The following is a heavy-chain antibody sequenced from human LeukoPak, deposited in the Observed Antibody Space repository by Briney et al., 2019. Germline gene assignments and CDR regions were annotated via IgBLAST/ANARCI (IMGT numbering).Heavy chain of an antibody. V-gene: IGHV1-69*01. CDR2: IIPIFGTA. J-gene: IGHJ3*02. D-gene: IGHD2-15*01. Sequence: SVKVSCKATGGTFSSYAISWLRQAGGQELEWMGGIIPIFGTANYAQKLQGRVTITADESTSTAYMELSSLRSEDTAVYYCARGRRYCNGGSCYDAFDIWGQGTMVTVSS. CDR1: GGTFSSYA. CDR3: ARGRRYCNGGSCYDAFDI.